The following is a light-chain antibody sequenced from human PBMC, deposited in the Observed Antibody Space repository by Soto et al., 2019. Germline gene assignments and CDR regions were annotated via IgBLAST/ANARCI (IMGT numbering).Light chain of an antibody. V-gene: IGKV1-27*01. Sequence: DIQVTQSLSSLSASAGDRATISCRASQGISNYLAWYQQKPGKVPKLLIYAASTLQSGVPSRFSGSGSGTDFTLTISSLQPEDVATYYCQQYNSASWTFGQGTKVDIK. CDR1: QGISNY. CDR2: AAS. CDR3: QQYNSASWT. J-gene: IGKJ1*01.